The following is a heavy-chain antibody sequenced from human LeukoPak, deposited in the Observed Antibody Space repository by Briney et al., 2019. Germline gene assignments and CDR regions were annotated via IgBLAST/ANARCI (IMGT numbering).Heavy chain of an antibody. CDR1: GFTFSSYS. J-gene: IGHJ3*02. CDR3: ARDGGITGTTGAFDI. D-gene: IGHD1-20*01. CDR2: ISSSSSYI. V-gene: IGHV3-21*01. Sequence: PGGSLRLSCAASGFTFSSYSMNWVRQAPGKGLEWVSSISSSSSYIYYADSAKGRFTISRDNAKNSLYLKMNSLRAEDTAVYYCARDGGITGTTGAFDIWGQGTMVTVSS.